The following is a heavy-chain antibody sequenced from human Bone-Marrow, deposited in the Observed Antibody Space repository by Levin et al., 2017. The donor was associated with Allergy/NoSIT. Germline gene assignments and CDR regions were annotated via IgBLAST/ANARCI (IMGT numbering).Heavy chain of an antibody. J-gene: IGHJ4*02. CDR3: ARSDYFDY. CDR2: ISSDGIIT. V-gene: IGHV3-74*01. CDR1: GFSLSSYW. Sequence: HPGGSLRLSCAASGFSLSSYWMHWVRQAPGKGLVWVSRISSDGIITSYADSVKGRFTISRDNAKNALYLQVNSLRVEDTAVYYCARSDYFDYWGQGTLVTVPS.